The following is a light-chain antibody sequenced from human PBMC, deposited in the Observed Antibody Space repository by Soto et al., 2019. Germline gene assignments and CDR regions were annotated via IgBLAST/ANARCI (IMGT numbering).Light chain of an antibody. Sequence: QSALTQPASVSGSPGQSITISCTGTSSDVGGYNYVSWYQQHPGKAPKLMIYDVSNRPSGVSNRFSGSKSGNTASLTISGFQAEDEADYYCSSYTSSSFVVFVGGTKLTVL. CDR3: SSYTSSSFVV. J-gene: IGLJ2*01. V-gene: IGLV2-14*01. CDR2: DVS. CDR1: SSDVGGYNY.